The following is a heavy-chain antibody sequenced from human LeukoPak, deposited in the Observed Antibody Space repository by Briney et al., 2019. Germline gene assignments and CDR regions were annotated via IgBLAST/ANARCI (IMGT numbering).Heavy chain of an antibody. CDR3: AIVCPSCPLDAFDI. D-gene: IGHD2-2*01. J-gene: IGHJ3*02. V-gene: IGHV1-69*13. CDR2: IIPIFGTA. Sequence: SVKVSCKASGGTYSSYAISWVRQALGQGLEWMGGIIPIFGTANDAQKCQGRVTITADESTSTAYMELSSLRSEDTAVYYCAIVCPSCPLDAFDIWGQGTMVTDSS. CDR1: GGTYSSYA.